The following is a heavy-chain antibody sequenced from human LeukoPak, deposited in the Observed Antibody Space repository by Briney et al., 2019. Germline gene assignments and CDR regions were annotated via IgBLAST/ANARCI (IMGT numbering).Heavy chain of an antibody. CDR2: ISGSGGST. J-gene: IGHJ6*03. Sequence: GGSLRLSCAASGFTFSSYAMSWVRQAPGKGLEWVSAISGSGGSTYYADSVKGRFTISRDNSKNTLYLQMNSLRAEDTAVYYCAKAWAARVWADDYYMDVWGKGTTVTVSS. V-gene: IGHV3-23*01. CDR1: GFTFSSYA. D-gene: IGHD6-6*01. CDR3: AKAWAARVWADDYYMDV.